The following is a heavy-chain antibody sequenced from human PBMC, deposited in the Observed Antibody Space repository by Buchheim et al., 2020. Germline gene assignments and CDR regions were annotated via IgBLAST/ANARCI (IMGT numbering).Heavy chain of an antibody. V-gene: IGHV3-30*04. CDR2: ISYDGSNK. CDR3: ARERTTIFGVVIAGSWFDP. Sequence: QVQLVESGGGVVQPGRSLRLSCAASGFTFSSYAMHWVRQAPGKGLEWVAVISYDGSNKYYADSVKGRFTISRDNSKNTLYLQMNSLRAEDTAVYYCARERTTIFGVVIAGSWFDPWGQGTL. J-gene: IGHJ5*02. D-gene: IGHD3-3*01. CDR1: GFTFSSYA.